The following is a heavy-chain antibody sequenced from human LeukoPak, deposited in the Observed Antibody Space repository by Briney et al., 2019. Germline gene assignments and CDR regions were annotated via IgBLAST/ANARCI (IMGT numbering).Heavy chain of an antibody. D-gene: IGHD7-27*01. Sequence: GASVRVSCKASGYTFTTYGISWVRQAPGQGLEGLGWISGYNGNTNYPQKLQGRVTMITDTSTSTAYMELRSLRSEDTAVYYCARDRWGWNHYNYMDVWGKGTTVTVSS. CDR1: GYTFTTYG. J-gene: IGHJ6*03. CDR2: ISGYNGNT. V-gene: IGHV1-18*01. CDR3: ARDRWGWNHYNYMDV.